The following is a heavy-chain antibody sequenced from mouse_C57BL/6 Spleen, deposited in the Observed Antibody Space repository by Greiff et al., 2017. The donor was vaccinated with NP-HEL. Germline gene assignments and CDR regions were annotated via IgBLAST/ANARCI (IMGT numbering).Heavy chain of an antibody. CDR1: GFTFSDYG. Sequence: DVKLQESGGGLVKPGGSLKLSCAASGFTFSDYGMHWVRQAPEKGLEWVAYISSGSSTIYYADTVKGRFTISRDNAKNTLFLQMTSLRSEDTAMYYCARQSNYVTFAYWGQGTLVTVSA. CDR2: ISSGSSTI. CDR3: ARQSNYVTFAY. J-gene: IGHJ3*01. V-gene: IGHV5-17*01. D-gene: IGHD2-5*01.